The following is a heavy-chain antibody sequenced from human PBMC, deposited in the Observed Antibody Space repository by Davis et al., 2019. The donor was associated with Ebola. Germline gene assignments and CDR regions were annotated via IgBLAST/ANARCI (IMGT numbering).Heavy chain of an antibody. CDR3: ARTRYFDWLSPSGEYGMDV. J-gene: IGHJ6*02. CDR1: GFTVSSNY. D-gene: IGHD3-9*01. V-gene: IGHV3-48*02. CDR2: ISSSSSTI. Sequence: PGGSLRLSCAASGFTVSSNYMSWVRQAPGKGLEWVSYISSSSSTINYADSVKGRFSISRDNAKNSLYLQMNSLRDEDTAVYYCARTRYFDWLSPSGEYGMDVWGQGTTVTVSS.